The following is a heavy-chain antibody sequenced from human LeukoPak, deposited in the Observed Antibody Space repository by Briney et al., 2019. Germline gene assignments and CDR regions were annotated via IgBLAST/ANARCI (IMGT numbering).Heavy chain of an antibody. Sequence: ASVKVSCKASGYTFTGYYMHWVRQAPGQGLEWMGWINPNTGATEYAEKFQGRVTMTGDTSISTGYMELSSLRSDGTAVYFCARKYDILTGYDNWFDPWGQGTLVIVSS. CDR3: ARKYDILTGYDNWFDP. J-gene: IGHJ5*02. V-gene: IGHV1-2*02. D-gene: IGHD3-9*01. CDR1: GYTFTGYY. CDR2: INPNTGAT.